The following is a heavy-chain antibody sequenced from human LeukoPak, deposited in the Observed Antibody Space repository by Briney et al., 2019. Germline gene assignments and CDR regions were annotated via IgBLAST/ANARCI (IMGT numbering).Heavy chain of an antibody. Sequence: PSETLSLTCAVSGYSISSDNWWGWIRQPPGKGLEGIGYIDYSGSIYYNPSLKSRVTMSVDTSKNQFSLKLSSVTAVDTAVYYCARKRSGISYFDDWGQGTLVTVSS. V-gene: IGHV4-28*05. CDR2: IDYSGSI. J-gene: IGHJ4*02. CDR1: GYSISSDNW. D-gene: IGHD1-26*01. CDR3: ARKRSGISYFDD.